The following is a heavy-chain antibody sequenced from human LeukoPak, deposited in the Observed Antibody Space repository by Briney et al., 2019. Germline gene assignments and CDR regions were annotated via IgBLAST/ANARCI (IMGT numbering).Heavy chain of an antibody. CDR3: ARGYVAAAGVNWFDP. V-gene: IGHV4-34*01. CDR1: GGSFSGYY. CDR2: INHSGST. J-gene: IGHJ5*02. D-gene: IGHD6-13*01. Sequence: SETLSLTCAVYGGSFSGYYWSWIRQPPGKGLEWIGEINHSGSTNYNPSLKSRVTISVDTSKNHFSLKLSSVTAADTAVYYCARGYVAAAGVNWFDPWGQGTPVNGSS.